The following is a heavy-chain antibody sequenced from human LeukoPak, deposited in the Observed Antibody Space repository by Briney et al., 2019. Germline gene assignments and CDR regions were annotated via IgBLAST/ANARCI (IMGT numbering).Heavy chain of an antibody. CDR2: IYYSGST. CDR1: GGSISSYY. D-gene: IGHD1-26*01. J-gene: IGHJ3*02. CDR3: ARDAPWELYAFDI. V-gene: IGHV4-59*12. Sequence: SETLSLTCTVSGGSISSYYWSWIRQPPGKGLEWIGYIYYSGSTNYNPSLKSRVTMSVDTSKNQFSLKLSSVTAADTAVYYCARDAPWELYAFDIWGQGTMVTVSS.